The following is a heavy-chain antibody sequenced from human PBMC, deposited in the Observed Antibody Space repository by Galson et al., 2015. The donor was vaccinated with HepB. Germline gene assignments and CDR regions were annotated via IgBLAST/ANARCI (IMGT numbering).Heavy chain of an antibody. CDR2: ISTSASYR. Sequence: SLRLSCAASGFTFSSYNMNWVRQAPGKGLEWVSSISTSASYRYYADSVKGRFTISRDNAKTSLYLQMNSLGAEDTAVYYCARDLGDYNNYVFAFDIWGQGTMVTVSS. J-gene: IGHJ3*02. D-gene: IGHD4-11*01. CDR3: ARDLGDYNNYVFAFDI. CDR1: GFTFSSYN. V-gene: IGHV3-21*01.